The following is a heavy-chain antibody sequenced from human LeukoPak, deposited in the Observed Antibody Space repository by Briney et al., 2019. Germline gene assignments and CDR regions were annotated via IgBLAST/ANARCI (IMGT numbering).Heavy chain of an antibody. D-gene: IGHD4-23*01. J-gene: IGHJ6*03. V-gene: IGHV3-66*01. CDR1: GFTVSSNY. Sequence: GGSLRLSCAASGFTVSSNYMSWVRQAPGKGLEWVSVIYSGGSTYYADSVKGRFAISRDNSKNTLYLQMNSLRAEDTAVYYCAKGRGSNPYYYYYMDVWGKGTTVTVSS. CDR3: AKGRGSNPYYYYYMDV. CDR2: IYSGGST.